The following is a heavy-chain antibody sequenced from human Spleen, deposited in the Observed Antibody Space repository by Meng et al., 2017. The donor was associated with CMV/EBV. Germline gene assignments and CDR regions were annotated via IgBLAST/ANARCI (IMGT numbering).Heavy chain of an antibody. V-gene: IGHV4-4*07. D-gene: IGHD2/OR15-2a*01. Sequence: QMPGSGRGLGRPAGTLSLPLTVSGGSSSSYYWSWSRQPAGKGLEWIGRIYTSGSTNYNPSLKSRVTMSVDTSKNQFSRKLSSVTAADTAVYYCASSTFYDYFDYWGQGTLVTVSS. CDR1: GGSSSSYY. CDR3: ASSTFYDYFDY. CDR2: IYTSGST. J-gene: IGHJ4*02.